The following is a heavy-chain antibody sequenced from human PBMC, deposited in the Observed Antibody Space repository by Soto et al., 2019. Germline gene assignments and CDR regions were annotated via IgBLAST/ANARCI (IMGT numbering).Heavy chain of an antibody. CDR3: ARDRYQGRYCSGGSCYSGGSQGNWFDP. CDR1: GFTFSSYA. CDR2: ISYDGSNK. V-gene: IGHV3-30-3*01. D-gene: IGHD2-15*01. Sequence: QVQLVESGGGVVQPGRSLRLSCAASGFTFSSYAMHWVRQAPGKGLEWVAVISYDGSNKYYADSVKGRFTISRDNSKNTLYLQMNSLRAEDTAVYYCARDRYQGRYCSGGSCYSGGSQGNWFDPWGQGTLVTVSS. J-gene: IGHJ5*02.